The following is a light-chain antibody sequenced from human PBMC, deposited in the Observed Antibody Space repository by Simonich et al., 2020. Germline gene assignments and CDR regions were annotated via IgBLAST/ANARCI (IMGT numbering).Light chain of an antibody. CDR1: ALPKKY. Sequence: SYELTQPPSVSVSPGQTARITCSGDALPKKYAYWYQQKSVQAPVLVIYEASKRPSGIPERFSGSSSGTMATLTISRAQVEYEADYYCYATDSSGNQGVFGGGTKLTVL. V-gene: IGLV3-10*01. CDR2: EAS. J-gene: IGLJ3*02. CDR3: YATDSSGNQGV.